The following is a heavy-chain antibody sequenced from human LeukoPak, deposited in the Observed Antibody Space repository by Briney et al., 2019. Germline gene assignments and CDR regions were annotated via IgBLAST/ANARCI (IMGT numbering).Heavy chain of an antibody. V-gene: IGHV3-74*01. J-gene: IGHJ4*02. CDR1: GGSISSSSYY. CDR2: INGDGTNT. D-gene: IGHD2-15*01. CDR3: ARDGAGATPADY. Sequence: ETLSLTCTVSGGSISSSSYYWGWIRQAPGKGLVWVSLINGDGTNTNYADSVKGRFTISRDNAKNTLYLQMNSLRAEDTAVYYCARDGAGATPADYWGQGILVTVSS.